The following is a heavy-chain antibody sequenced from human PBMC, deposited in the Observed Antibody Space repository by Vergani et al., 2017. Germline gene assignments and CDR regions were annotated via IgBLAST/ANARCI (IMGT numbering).Heavy chain of an antibody. CDR2: INHSGST. J-gene: IGHJ4*02. Sequence: QVQLQQWGAGLLKPSQTLSLTSPVFGLSFSGYYWSWIRQPPGKGLEWIGEINHSGSTNYNPSLKSRVTISVDTSKNQFSLKLSSVTAADTAVYYCARKRWLQLHYFDYWGQGTLVTVSS. V-gene: IGHV4-34*01. CDR1: GLSFSGYY. CDR3: ARKRWLQLHYFDY. D-gene: IGHD5-24*01.